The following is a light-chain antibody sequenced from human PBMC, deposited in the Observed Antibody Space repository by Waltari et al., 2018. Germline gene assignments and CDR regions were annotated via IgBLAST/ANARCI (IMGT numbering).Light chain of an antibody. CDR3: QHYSPYSWT. V-gene: IGKV1-5*01. CDR1: PSISSS. J-gene: IGKJ1*01. CDR2: DAS. Sequence: DIQMTQSPSTLSASVGDRVTITCRASPSISSSLAWSQQKPGRAPRLLIYDASTLESGVPLRFSGSGSGTEFTLTISKLQPDDFATYFCQHYSPYSWTFGQGTKVEIK.